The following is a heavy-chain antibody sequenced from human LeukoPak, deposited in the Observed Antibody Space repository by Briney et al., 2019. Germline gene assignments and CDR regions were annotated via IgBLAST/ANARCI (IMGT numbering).Heavy chain of an antibody. CDR3: ARDRYYYDSSGYYGFDP. V-gene: IGHV4-4*07. Sequence: SETLSLTCTVSGVSITSYYWSWIRQPAGKGLEWIGHIHTSGSTHYNPSLKSRVTMSVDTSKNQFSLKLSSVTAADTAVYYCARDRYYYDSSGYYGFDPWGQGTLVTVSS. CDR2: IHTSGST. D-gene: IGHD3-22*01. CDR1: GVSITSYY. J-gene: IGHJ5*02.